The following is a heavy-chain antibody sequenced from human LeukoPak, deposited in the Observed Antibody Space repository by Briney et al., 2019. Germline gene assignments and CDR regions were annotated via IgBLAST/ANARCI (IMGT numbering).Heavy chain of an antibody. CDR1: RFTFSIYW. Sequence: GGSLRLSCAASRFTFSIYWMNWVRKAPGKGLVWVSRIASDGSSTTYADSVKGRFSISRDNAKNTLYLQMNSLRVEDTAVYYCARGRPHGNDYWGQGTLVTVSS. CDR3: ARGRPHGNDY. J-gene: IGHJ4*02. CDR2: IASDGSST. V-gene: IGHV3-74*01. D-gene: IGHD4-23*01.